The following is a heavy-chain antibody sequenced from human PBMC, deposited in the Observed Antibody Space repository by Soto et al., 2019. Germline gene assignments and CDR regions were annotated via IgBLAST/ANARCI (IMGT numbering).Heavy chain of an antibody. J-gene: IGHJ4*02. CDR2: ISVHNGNT. V-gene: IGHV1-18*01. Sequence: QVQLVQSGAEVEKPGASVKVSCKASGYTFTSYGISWVRQAPGQGLEWMGWISVHNGNTKYAQKLQGRVTMTTDITTSTAYMEVRSLRSDDTAVYYCARDLNLGLGDYWGQGTLVTVSS. CDR1: GYTFTSYG. CDR3: ARDLNLGLGDY. D-gene: IGHD7-27*01.